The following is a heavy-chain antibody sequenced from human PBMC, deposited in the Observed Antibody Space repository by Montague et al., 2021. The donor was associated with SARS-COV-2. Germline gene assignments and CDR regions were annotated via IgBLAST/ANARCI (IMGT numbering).Heavy chain of an antibody. CDR1: GFTFSSYD. CDR3: ARGATYYYGSGSYFKLRYYYGMDV. J-gene: IGHJ6*02. CDR2: ICTAGDT. D-gene: IGHD3-10*01. V-gene: IGHV3-13*04. Sequence: SLRLSCAASGFTFSSYDMHWVRQATGKGLEWVSAICTAGDTYYPGSVKGRFTISRENAKNSLYLQMNSLRAGDTAVYYCARGATYYYGSGSYFKLRYYYGMDVWGQGTPVTVSS.